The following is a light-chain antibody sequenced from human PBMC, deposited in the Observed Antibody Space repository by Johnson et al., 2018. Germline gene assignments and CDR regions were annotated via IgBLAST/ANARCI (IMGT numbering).Light chain of an antibody. V-gene: IGLV1-51*02. CDR2: ENN. Sequence: QSVLTQPPSVSAAPGQKVTISCSGSSSNIGNNYVSWYQQLPGPAPKLLIYENNKRPSGIPDRFYGSKSGTSATLGITGLQTGDEADYYCGTWDSSLSSGNVFGTGTKVTVL. CDR1: SSNIGNNY. J-gene: IGLJ1*01. CDR3: GTWDSSLSSGNV.